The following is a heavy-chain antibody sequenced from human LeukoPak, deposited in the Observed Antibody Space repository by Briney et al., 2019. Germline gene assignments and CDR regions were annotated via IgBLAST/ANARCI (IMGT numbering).Heavy chain of an antibody. CDR3: ARLSYDGEGY. D-gene: IGHD3-10*01. J-gene: IGHJ4*02. CDR2: ISAFTGNT. CDR1: GYTFTTYG. Sequence: GASVKVSCKTSGYTFTTYGISWVRQAPGQGLEYMGWISAFTGNTNYAQKFQGRVAMTTDTSTSTVEMELRSLKYDDTAVYFCARLSYDGEGYWGQGTLVTVSS. V-gene: IGHV1-18*01.